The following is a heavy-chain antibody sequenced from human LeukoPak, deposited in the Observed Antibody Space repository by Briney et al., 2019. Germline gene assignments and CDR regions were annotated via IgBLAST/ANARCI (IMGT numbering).Heavy chain of an antibody. V-gene: IGHV5-51*01. CDR1: GYSFTNYW. D-gene: IGHD3-3*01. CDR2: IYPGDSDT. Sequence: KGGESLKTSCKGSGYSFTNYWIGWVRQMPGKGLEWMGIIYPGDSDTRYSPSFQGQVTISADKSISTAYLQWSSLKASDTAMYYCARRSDFWSGYWFDYWGQGTLVTVSS. J-gene: IGHJ4*02. CDR3: ARRSDFWSGYWFDY.